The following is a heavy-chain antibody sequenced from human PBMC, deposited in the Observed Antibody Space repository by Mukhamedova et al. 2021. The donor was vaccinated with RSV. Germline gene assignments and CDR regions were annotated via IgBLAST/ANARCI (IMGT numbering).Heavy chain of an antibody. CDR3: ARDYSSSLEGMDV. V-gene: IGHV3-33*01. Sequence: HWVRQAPGKGLEWVAVIWYDGSNTYYADSVKGRFTISRDNSKNTLYLQMNSLRAEDTAVYYCARDYSSSLEGMDVWGQGTTVTV. D-gene: IGHD6-13*01. J-gene: IGHJ6*02. CDR2: IWYDGSNT.